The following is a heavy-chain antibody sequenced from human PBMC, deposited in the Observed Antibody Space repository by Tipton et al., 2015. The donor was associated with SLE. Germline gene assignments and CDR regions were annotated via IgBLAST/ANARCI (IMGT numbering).Heavy chain of an antibody. D-gene: IGHD2-15*01. Sequence: GLVKPSETLSLTCAVYGGSFSGYYWSWIRQPPGKGLEWIGEINHSGSTHYNPSLKSRVTISLGTSKNQFSLKLSSVTAADTAVYYCARACGSGHQVAFDIWGQGTMVTVSS. CDR2: INHSGST. J-gene: IGHJ3*02. CDR3: ARACGSGHQVAFDI. CDR1: GGSFSGYY. V-gene: IGHV4-34*01.